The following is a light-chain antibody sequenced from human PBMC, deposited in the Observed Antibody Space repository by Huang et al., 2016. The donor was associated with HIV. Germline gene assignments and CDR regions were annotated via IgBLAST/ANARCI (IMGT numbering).Light chain of an antibody. CDR3: MQGTHWPGT. V-gene: IGKV2-30*01. CDR1: QSLVSSDGDIY. CDR2: QVS. Sequence: DVVMTQFPLSLPVTLGQPASIFCKSSQSLVSSDGDIYLNWFQQRPGQSPRRLIYQVSKRDSGVPDRFSGSGAGTLFALGINGVEAEYVAVYYCMQGTHWPGTFGQGTKLEI. J-gene: IGKJ1*01.